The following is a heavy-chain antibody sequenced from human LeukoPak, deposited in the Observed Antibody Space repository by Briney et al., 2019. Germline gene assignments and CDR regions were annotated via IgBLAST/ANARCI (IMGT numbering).Heavy chain of an antibody. V-gene: IGHV3-30*18. CDR1: GVTFSSYG. CDR2: ISNDGSNK. Sequence: GGSLRLSCAASGVTFSSYGVHWVRQAPGKGLEWVAVISNDGSNKHYADSVKGRFTISRDNSKNTLYLQMNSLRAEDTAVYYCAKDRNDRLWFGEFEFDYWGQGTLVTVSS. J-gene: IGHJ4*02. D-gene: IGHD3-10*01. CDR3: AKDRNDRLWFGEFEFDY.